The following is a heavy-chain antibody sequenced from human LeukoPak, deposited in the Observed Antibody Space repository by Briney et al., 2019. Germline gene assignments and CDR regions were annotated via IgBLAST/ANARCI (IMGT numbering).Heavy chain of an antibody. Sequence: SVKVSCNPSGGTFSSYSISWVRQAPGQGLEWMGRIIPILGIANYAQKFQGRVTITADKSTSTAYMELSSLRSEDTAVYYCARDTYYYDSSGYPGAFDIWGQGTMVTVSS. J-gene: IGHJ3*02. CDR2: IIPILGIA. V-gene: IGHV1-69*04. D-gene: IGHD3-22*01. CDR1: GGTFSSYS. CDR3: ARDTYYYDSSGYPGAFDI.